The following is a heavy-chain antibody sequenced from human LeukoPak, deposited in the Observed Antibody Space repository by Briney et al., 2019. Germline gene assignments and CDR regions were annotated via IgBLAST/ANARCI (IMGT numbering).Heavy chain of an antibody. D-gene: IGHD4-11*01. Sequence: PSETLSLTCTVSGDSISSSHYYWGWIRQSPGKGLEWIGSIYSGGGTHYNPSLNSRVTIFLDTSKNRFSLNLISVTATDTAVYYCVRDYSNFVQGDWGQGTLVTVPS. CDR2: IYSGGGT. CDR1: GDSISSSHYY. J-gene: IGHJ4*02. V-gene: IGHV4-39*02. CDR3: VRDYSNFVQGD.